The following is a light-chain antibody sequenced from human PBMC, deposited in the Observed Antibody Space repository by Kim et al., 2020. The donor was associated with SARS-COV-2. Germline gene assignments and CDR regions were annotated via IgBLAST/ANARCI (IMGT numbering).Light chain of an antibody. J-gene: IGKJ1*01. CDR1: QRVSRNV. Sequence: LSPRERATPSCRASQRVSRNVVRWYPQNPGQAPGLHIYGAASGATAITDRYSGCVSGTDFTLTITRLEPEDFAVYYCQQYSSSPATFGQGTKLEI. CDR3: QQYSSSPAT. CDR2: GAA. V-gene: IGKV3-20*01.